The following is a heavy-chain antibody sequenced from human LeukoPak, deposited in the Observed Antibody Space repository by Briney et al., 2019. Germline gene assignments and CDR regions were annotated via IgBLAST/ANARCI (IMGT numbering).Heavy chain of an antibody. CDR1: GFTFSSYG. V-gene: IGHV3-33*01. CDR2: IWYDGSNK. D-gene: IGHD3-10*01. CDR3: ARDFHYYGSGSYGY. Sequence: GGSLRLSCAASGFTFSSYGMPWVRQAPGKGLEWVAVIWYDGSNKYYADSVKGRFTISRDNSKNTLYLQMNSLRAEDTAVYYCARDFHYYGSGSYGYWGQGTLVTVSS. J-gene: IGHJ4*02.